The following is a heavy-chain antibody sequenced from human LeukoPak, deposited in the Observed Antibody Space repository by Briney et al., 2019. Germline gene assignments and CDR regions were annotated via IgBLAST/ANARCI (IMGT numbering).Heavy chain of an antibody. D-gene: IGHD2-2*02. CDR1: VYTFTSYD. V-gene: IGHV1-8*01. CDR3: ARVLYQLLYYYGMDV. Sequence: GASVKLSCKASVYTFTSYDINWVRQATGQGREWMGWMNPNSGNTGYAQKFQGRVTMTRNTSISTAYMELSSLRSEDTAVYYCARVLYQLLYYYGMDVWGQGTTVTVSS. J-gene: IGHJ6*02. CDR2: MNPNSGNT.